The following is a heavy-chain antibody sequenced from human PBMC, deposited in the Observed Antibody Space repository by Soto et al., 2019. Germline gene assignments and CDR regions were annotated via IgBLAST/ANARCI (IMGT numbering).Heavy chain of an antibody. CDR1: GGSISSGGYY. D-gene: IGHD2-2*01. J-gene: IGHJ6*02. Sequence: QVQLQESGPGLVKPSQTLSLTCTVSGGSISSGGYYWSWIRQHPGKGLEWIGYIYYSGSTYYNPSLQMRVTISEDKSKNQFSLKLGSVTAADTAVYYWARAGIVVPAAIPYDYDYGMDVWGQGTTVTVSS. CDR3: ARAGIVVPAAIPYDYDYGMDV. V-gene: IGHV4-31*03. CDR2: IYYSGST.